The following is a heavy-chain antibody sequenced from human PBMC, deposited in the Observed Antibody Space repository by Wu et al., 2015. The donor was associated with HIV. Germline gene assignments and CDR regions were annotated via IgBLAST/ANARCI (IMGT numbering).Heavy chain of an antibody. J-gene: IGHJ4*02. Sequence: QVQLVQSGAEVKKPGSSVKVSCKASGGTFSSYAISWVRQAPGQGLEWMGGIIPIFGTANYAQKFQGRVTITADESTSTAYMELSSLRSEDTAVYYCAREYSRLRSGGDRFDYWGPRGTLVHRLL. CDR1: GGTFSSYA. CDR3: AREYSRLRSGGDRFDY. V-gene: IGHV1-69*12. CDR2: IIPIFGTA. D-gene: IGHD6-13*01.